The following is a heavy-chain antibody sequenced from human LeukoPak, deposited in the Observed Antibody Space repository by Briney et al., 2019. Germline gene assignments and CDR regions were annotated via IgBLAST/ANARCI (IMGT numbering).Heavy chain of an antibody. CDR1: GFTFGDFA. CDR3: ARDLAAAGNVACDY. J-gene: IGHJ4*02. V-gene: IGHV3-49*03. Sequence: GRSLRLSCAASGFTFGDFAMSWFRQAPGKGLEWVGFIRGKFSGGTTEYAASLKGRFTISRDDSKSIAYLQMNSLKTEDTGVYYCARDLAAAGNVACDYWGQGTLVTVSS. D-gene: IGHD6-13*01. CDR2: IRGKFSGGTT.